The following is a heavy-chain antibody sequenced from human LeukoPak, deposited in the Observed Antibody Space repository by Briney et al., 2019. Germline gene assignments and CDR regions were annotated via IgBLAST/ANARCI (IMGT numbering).Heavy chain of an antibody. CDR3: AKGCGGTCYSDFDS. J-gene: IGHJ4*02. D-gene: IGHD2-15*01. V-gene: IGHV3-23*01. CDR1: GFTFNSYT. Sequence: GGSLRLSCAASGFTFNSYTMSWVRQAPGKGLEWVSAISGSGGSTYYADSVKGRFTISRDNSKNTLFLQMNSLRAEDTAVYYCAKGCGGTCYSDFDSWGQGTLVTVSS. CDR2: ISGSGGST.